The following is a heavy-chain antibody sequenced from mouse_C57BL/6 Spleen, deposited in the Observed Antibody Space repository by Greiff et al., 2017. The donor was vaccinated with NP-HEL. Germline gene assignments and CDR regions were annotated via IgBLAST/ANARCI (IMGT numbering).Heavy chain of an antibody. CDR2: ISYDGSN. CDR3: AREAYYSNYDAMDY. CDR1: GYSITSGYY. V-gene: IGHV3-6*01. Sequence: EVQLQQSGPGLVKPSQSLSLTCSVTGYSITSGYYWNWIRQLPGNKLEWMGYISYDGSNNYNPSLKNRISITRDTSTNQYFLKLNSVTTEDTATYCCAREAYYSNYDAMDYWGQGTSVTVSS. J-gene: IGHJ4*01. D-gene: IGHD2-5*01.